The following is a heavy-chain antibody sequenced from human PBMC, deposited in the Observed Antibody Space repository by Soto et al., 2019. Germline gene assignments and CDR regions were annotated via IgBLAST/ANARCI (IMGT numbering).Heavy chain of an antibody. V-gene: IGHV4-39*01. Sequence: SSETLSLTCTVSGGSIISSSYYWGWIRQPPGKGLEWIGSIYYSGSTYYNPSLKSRVTISVDTSKNQFSLKLSSVTAADTAVYYCARLTLSPPYYYGMDVWGQGTTVSVSS. CDR3: ARLTLSPPYYYGMDV. J-gene: IGHJ6*02. CDR1: GGSIISSSYY. CDR2: IYYSGST.